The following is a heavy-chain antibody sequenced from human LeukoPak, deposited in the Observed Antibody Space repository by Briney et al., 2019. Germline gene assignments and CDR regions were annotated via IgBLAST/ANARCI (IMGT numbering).Heavy chain of an antibody. CDR2: IRIDGDT. CDR1: GFTFSNYW. V-gene: IGHV3-74*01. CDR3: ARDYRRGGPAAIGPLDY. J-gene: IGHJ4*02. Sequence: GGSLRLSCAASGFTFSNYWMHWVRQAPGKGLVWVSRIRIDGDTSYADSVRGRFTISRDNAKNSLYLQMNSLRAEDTAVYYCARDYRRGGPAAIGPLDYWGQGTLVTVSS. D-gene: IGHD2-2*02.